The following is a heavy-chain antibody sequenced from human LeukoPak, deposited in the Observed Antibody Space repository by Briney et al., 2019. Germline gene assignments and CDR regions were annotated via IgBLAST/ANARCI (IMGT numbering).Heavy chain of an antibody. CDR2: ISWNSGSI. CDR3: AKDHYGSGSYYYFDY. Sequence: GRSLRLSCAASGFTFDDYAMHWVRQAPGKGLEWVSGISWNSGSIGYADSVKGRFTISRDNAKNSLYLQMNSLRAEDMALYYCAKDHYGSGSYYYFDYWGQGTLVTVSS. V-gene: IGHV3-9*03. J-gene: IGHJ4*02. D-gene: IGHD3-10*01. CDR1: GFTFDDYA.